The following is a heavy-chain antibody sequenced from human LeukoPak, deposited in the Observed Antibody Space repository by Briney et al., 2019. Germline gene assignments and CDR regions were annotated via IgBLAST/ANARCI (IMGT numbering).Heavy chain of an antibody. Sequence: PSETLSLTCTVSGDSISSGSYYWSWIRQPAGKGLEWIGRIYTSGRIDYSPSLQSRLTIPVDTSKNQFSLKLSSVTAADTAVYYCARGLWPLYYFDYWGQGTLVTVSS. CDR2: IYTSGRI. V-gene: IGHV4-61*02. CDR1: GDSISSGSYY. CDR3: ARGLWPLYYFDY. J-gene: IGHJ4*02.